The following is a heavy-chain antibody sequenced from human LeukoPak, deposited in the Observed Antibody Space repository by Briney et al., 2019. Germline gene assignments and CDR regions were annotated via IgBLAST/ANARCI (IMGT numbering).Heavy chain of an antibody. CDR2: INHSGSA. J-gene: IGHJ5*02. D-gene: IGHD6-13*01. CDR3: ARLTYSNNWYFRRGLDNWFDP. Sequence: PSETLSLTCAVYGGSFSRYYWTWIRQPPGKGLEWTGEINHSGSANYNPSLKSRVTISVDASKSQFSLRLSSVTAADTAVYYCARLTYSNNWYFRRGLDNWFDPWGQGTLVTVSS. CDR1: GGSFSRYY. V-gene: IGHV4-34*01.